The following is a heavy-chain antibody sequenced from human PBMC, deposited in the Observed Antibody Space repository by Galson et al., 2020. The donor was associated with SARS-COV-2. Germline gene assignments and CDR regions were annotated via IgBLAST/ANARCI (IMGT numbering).Heavy chain of an antibody. J-gene: IGHJ6*02. Sequence: YIYYGDSVKGRFTISRDDAKSSTYLQMNSLTVDDTAVYYCARALGYYHYHGMDVWGPGTTVTVSS. V-gene: IGHV3-21*01. CDR3: ARALGYYHYHGMDV. CDR2: YI.